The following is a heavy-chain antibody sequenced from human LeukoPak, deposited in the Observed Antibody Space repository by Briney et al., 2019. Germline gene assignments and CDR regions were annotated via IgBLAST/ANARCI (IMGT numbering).Heavy chain of an antibody. J-gene: IGHJ4*02. V-gene: IGHV3-74*01. CDR2: INNDGSSA. D-gene: IGHD3-22*01. CDR1: GFTFSSYW. Sequence: GGSLRLSCAASGFTFSSYWMHWVRQTPGKGLIYISRINNDGSSANYADSVKGRFTISRDNAENSVYLQMNSLRAEDAAVYYCARDPPHRFTMIERDSWGQGTLVTVSS. CDR3: ARDPPHRFTMIERDS.